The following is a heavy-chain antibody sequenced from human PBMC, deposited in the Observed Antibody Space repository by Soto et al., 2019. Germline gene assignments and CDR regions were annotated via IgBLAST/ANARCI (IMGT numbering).Heavy chain of an antibody. CDR1: GYTFTGYY. D-gene: IGHD1-26*01. Sequence: ASVKVSCKASGYTFTGYYMHWVRQAPGQGLEWMGWINPNSGGTNYAQKFQGWVTMTRDTSISTAYMELSSLRSEDTAVYYCASFVPSRGGSYETYMDVRGKRTTVTVSS. CDR2: INPNSGGT. V-gene: IGHV1-2*04. J-gene: IGHJ6*03. CDR3: ASFVPSRGGSYETYMDV.